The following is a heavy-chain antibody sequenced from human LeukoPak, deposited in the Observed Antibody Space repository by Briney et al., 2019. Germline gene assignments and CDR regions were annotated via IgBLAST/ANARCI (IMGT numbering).Heavy chain of an antibody. CDR1: GYTFTGYY. J-gene: IGHJ3*02. CDR3: AREGRGWAFDM. Sequence: ASVTVSCKASGYTFTGYYIHWVRQAPGQGLEWMGWINPNSGGTNYAQKFQGRVTMTRDTSISTAYMALSRLRSDDTAVDYCAREGRGWAFDMWGQGTMVTVSS. V-gene: IGHV1-2*02. CDR2: INPNSGGT. D-gene: IGHD2-15*01.